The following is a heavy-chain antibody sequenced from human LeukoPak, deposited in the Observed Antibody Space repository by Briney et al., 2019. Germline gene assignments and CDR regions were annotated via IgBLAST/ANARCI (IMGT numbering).Heavy chain of an antibody. J-gene: IGHJ5*02. V-gene: IGHV5-51*01. D-gene: IGHD4-23*01. CDR2: VYPGDSDT. CDR3: ARRAGGILSDNPTWFDP. Sequence: GESLKISCKGSRYGFTSYWIDWVRQMPGKGLEWMGSVYPGDSDTRYSPSFQGQVTISADKSISTAYLQWSSLKASDTAMYFCARRAGGILSDNPTWFDPWGQGTLVTVSS. CDR1: RYGFTSYW.